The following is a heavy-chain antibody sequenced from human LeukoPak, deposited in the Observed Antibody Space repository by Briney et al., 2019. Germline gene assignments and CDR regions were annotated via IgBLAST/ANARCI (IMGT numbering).Heavy chain of an antibody. CDR1: EFAFSVYE. Sequence: GGSLRLSCAASEFAFSVYEMYWVRQAPGKGLEWVSYISSTGGSRYYADSVKGRFTMSGDNAKNSLYLQMNSLRGEDTAVYYCATLTVASSFDYWGQGALVTVSS. CDR3: ATLTVASSFDY. V-gene: IGHV3-48*03. J-gene: IGHJ4*02. D-gene: IGHD6-19*01. CDR2: ISSTGGSR.